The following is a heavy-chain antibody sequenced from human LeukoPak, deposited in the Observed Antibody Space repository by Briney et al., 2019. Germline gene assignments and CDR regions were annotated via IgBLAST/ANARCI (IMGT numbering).Heavy chain of an antibody. CDR1: GGSFSGYY. J-gene: IGHJ6*03. D-gene: IGHD3-22*01. V-gene: IGHV4-34*01. Sequence: PSETLSLTCAVYGGSFSGYYWSWIRQPPGKGLEWIGEINHSGSTNYNPSLKSRVTISVDTSKNQFSLKLGSVTAADTAVYYCARAPLTYYYDSSGYSYYMDVWGKGTTVTVSS. CDR2: INHSGST. CDR3: ARAPLTYYYDSSGYSYYMDV.